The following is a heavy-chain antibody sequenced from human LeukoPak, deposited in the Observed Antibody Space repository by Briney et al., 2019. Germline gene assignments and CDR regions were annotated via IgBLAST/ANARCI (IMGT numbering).Heavy chain of an antibody. D-gene: IGHD2-2*01. J-gene: IGHJ5*02. CDR1: GYTFTSYY. Sequence: ASVKVSCKASGYTFTSYYMHWVRQAPGQGLEWMGIINPSGGSTSYAQKFQGRVTLTRDTSTSTVYMELSSLRSEDTAVYYCARVGIPAAMRVWFDPWGQGTLVTVSS. CDR3: ARVGIPAAMRVWFDP. V-gene: IGHV1-46*01. CDR2: INPSGGST.